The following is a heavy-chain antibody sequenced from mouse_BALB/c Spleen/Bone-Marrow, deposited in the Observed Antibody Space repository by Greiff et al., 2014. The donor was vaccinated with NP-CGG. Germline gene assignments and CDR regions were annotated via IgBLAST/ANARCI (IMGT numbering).Heavy chain of an antibody. CDR2: INGNGGSS. Sequence: EVKLVEPGGGLVQPGGSLKLSCAASGITFSNYGMSWIRQTPDKRLEFVATINGNGGSSYYPDSVKGRFTISRDNAKNTLYLQMSSLKSEDTAMYYCARVAYYNVYFDYWGQGTTLTVSS. CDR1: GITFSNYG. D-gene: IGHD2-12*01. CDR3: ARVAYYNVYFDY. J-gene: IGHJ2*01. V-gene: IGHV5-6-3*01.